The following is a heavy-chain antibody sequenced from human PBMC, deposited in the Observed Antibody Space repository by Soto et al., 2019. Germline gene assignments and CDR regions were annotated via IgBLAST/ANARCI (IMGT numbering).Heavy chain of an antibody. Sequence: EVQLVESGGGLVQPGGSLRLSCAASGFRFSSYSMHWVRQAPGKGLVWVSRINSDGTSTRYADSVKGRFTISRDNAKTALYLQMNRLRAEDTAVYYCARNQPAESYFDLWGRGTLLTVAP. V-gene: IGHV3-74*01. J-gene: IGHJ2*01. CDR1: GFRFSSYS. CDR3: ARNQPAESYFDL. CDR2: INSDGTST.